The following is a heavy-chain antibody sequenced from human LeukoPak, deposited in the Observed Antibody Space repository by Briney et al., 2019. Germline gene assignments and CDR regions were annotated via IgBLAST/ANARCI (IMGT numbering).Heavy chain of an antibody. Sequence: SSETLSLTCAVYGGSFSGYYWSWIRQPPGKGLEWIGEINHSGSTNYNPSLKSRVTISVDTSKNQFSLKLSSVTAADTAVYYCANLPYYYYGMDVWGQGTTVTVSS. J-gene: IGHJ6*02. CDR2: INHSGST. CDR1: GGSFSGYY. V-gene: IGHV4-34*01. CDR3: ANLPYYYYGMDV.